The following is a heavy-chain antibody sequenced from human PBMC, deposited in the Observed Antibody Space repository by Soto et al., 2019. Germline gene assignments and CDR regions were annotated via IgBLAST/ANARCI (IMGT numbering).Heavy chain of an antibody. CDR3: AGGCSGGSCYSQNYYYGMDV. D-gene: IGHD2-15*01. CDR1: GFTFSSYA. J-gene: IGHJ6*02. CDR2: ISGSGGST. V-gene: IGHV3-23*01. Sequence: EVQLLESGGGLVQPGGSLRLSCAASGFTFSSYAMSWVRKAPGKGLEWVSAISGSGGSTYYADSVKGRFTSSRDNSKNTLYLQMNSLRAEDTAVYYCAGGCSGGSCYSQNYYYGMDVWGQGTTVTVSS.